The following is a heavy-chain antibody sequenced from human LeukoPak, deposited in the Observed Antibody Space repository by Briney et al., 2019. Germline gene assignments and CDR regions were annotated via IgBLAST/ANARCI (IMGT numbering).Heavy chain of an antibody. CDR2: ISWNSGSI. CDR3: AKEYCSDGSCYLD. CDR1: GFTFDDYA. J-gene: IGHJ4*02. D-gene: IGHD2-15*01. Sequence: GRSLRLSCAASGFTFDDYAMHWVRQAPGKGLEWVSGISWNSGSIGYADSVKGRFTISRDNAKSSLYLQMNSLRAEDTALYYCAKEYCSDGSCYLDWGQGTLVTVSS. V-gene: IGHV3-9*01.